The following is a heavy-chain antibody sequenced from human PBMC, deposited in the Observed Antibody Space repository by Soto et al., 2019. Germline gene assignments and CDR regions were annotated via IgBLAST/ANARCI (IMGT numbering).Heavy chain of an antibody. V-gene: IGHV4-39*01. CDR1: GGSISSSSYY. D-gene: IGHD2-15*01. CDR3: ARSDIVVVVAATPGLFDY. J-gene: IGHJ4*02. Sequence: QLQLQESGPGLVKPSETLSLTCTVSGGSISSSSYYWGWIRQPPGKGLEWIGSIYYSGSTYYNPSLKSRVTISVDTSKNQFSLKLSSVTAADTAVYYCARSDIVVVVAATPGLFDYWGQGTLVTVSS. CDR2: IYYSGST.